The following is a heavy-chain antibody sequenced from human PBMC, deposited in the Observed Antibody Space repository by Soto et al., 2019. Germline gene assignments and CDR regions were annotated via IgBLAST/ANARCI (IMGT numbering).Heavy chain of an antibody. CDR2: ISGSGGST. Sequence: EVQLLESGGGLVQPGGSLRLSCAASGFTFNSYAMSWVRQAPGKGLEWVSVISGSGGSTYYADSVKGRFTISRDNFKNTRYLQKNSLAAEKTAVYYSANGGGDYSSGWYGAFDIWGQGTMVTVSS. J-gene: IGHJ3*02. V-gene: IGHV3-23*01. CDR3: ANGGGDYSSGWYGAFDI. D-gene: IGHD6-19*01. CDR1: GFTFNSYA.